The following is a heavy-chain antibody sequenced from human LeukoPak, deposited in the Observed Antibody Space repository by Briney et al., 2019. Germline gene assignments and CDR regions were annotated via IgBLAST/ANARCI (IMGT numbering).Heavy chain of an antibody. CDR3: AKIDPSDAFDI. CDR2: ISCSRCST. V-gene: IGHV3-23*01. CDR1: GFPFNSYA. J-gene: IGHJ3*02. Sequence: GGPQRLFCAASGFPFNSYAMLGVPHATGKGLEGVSAISCSRCSTLYADSVKGRFPISIDNSKNTLYLQMNSLRAEYTAVYYCAKIDPSDAFDIWGQGTMVTVSS.